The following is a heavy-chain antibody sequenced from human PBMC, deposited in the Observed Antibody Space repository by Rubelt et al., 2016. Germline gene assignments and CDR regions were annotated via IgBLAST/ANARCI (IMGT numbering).Heavy chain of an antibody. CDR3: ATDAGDKYSSSNPGDGMDV. CDR1: GYTFTGYY. J-gene: IGHJ6*02. V-gene: IGHV1-2*06. CDR2: INPNSGGT. Sequence: QVQLVQSGSELKKPGASVKVSCKASGYTFTGYYMHWVRQAPGQGLEWMGRINPNSGGTNYAQKFQGRVTMTEDTSTDTAYMELSSLRSEDTAVYYCATDAGDKYSSSNPGDGMDVWGQGTTVTVSS. D-gene: IGHD6-6*01.